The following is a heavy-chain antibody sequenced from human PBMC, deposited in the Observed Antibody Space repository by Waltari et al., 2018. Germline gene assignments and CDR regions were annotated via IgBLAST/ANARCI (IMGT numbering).Heavy chain of an antibody. D-gene: IGHD3-9*01. CDR1: GFTFSSYA. CDR3: ARDLTESGDV. J-gene: IGHJ6*04. Sequence: QVQLVESGGGVVQPGRSLRLSCAASGFTFSSYAMHWVRQAPGKGLEGGAVISYYGSNKYYADSVKGRFTISRDNSKNTRYLQMNSLRAEDTAVYYCARDLTESGDVWGKGTTVTVSS. V-gene: IGHV3-30-3*01. CDR2: ISYYGSNK.